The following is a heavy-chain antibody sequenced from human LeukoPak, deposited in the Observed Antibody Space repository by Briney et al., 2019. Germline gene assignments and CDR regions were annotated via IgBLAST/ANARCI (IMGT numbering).Heavy chain of an antibody. CDR2: INHSGST. J-gene: IGHJ4*02. CDR1: GGSFSGYY. Sequence: PSETLPLTCAVYGGSFSGYYWSWIRQPPGKGLEWIGEINHSGSTNYNPSLKSRVTISVDTSKNQFSLKLSSVTAADTAVYYCARGRPRIVGEPPDFDYWGQGTLVTVSS. D-gene: IGHD1-26*01. V-gene: IGHV4-34*01. CDR3: ARGRPRIVGEPPDFDY.